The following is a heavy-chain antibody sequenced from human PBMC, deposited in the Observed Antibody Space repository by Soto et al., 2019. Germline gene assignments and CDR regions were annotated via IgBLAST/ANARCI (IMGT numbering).Heavy chain of an antibody. CDR2: IYHSGST. CDR3: ARDPHYYGSGTRYFDY. CDR1: GVSISSSNW. V-gene: IGHV4-4*02. D-gene: IGHD3-10*01. J-gene: IGHJ4*02. Sequence: QVQLQESGPGLVKPSGTLSLTCAVSGVSISSSNWWSWVRQPPGKGLEWIGEIYHSGSTNYNPSLMSRVTISVDKSKNQFSLKLSSVTAADTAVYYCARDPHYYGSGTRYFDYWGQGTLVTVSS.